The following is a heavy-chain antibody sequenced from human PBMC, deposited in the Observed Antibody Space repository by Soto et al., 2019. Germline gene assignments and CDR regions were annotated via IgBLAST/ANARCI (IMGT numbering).Heavy chain of an antibody. V-gene: IGHV1-69*13. CDR2: IIPIFGTA. J-gene: IGHJ6*02. CDR3: SRLHSHGTYGMDV. Sequence: ASVKVSCKASGGSFTYTLSWVRQAPRQGLGWMGGIIPIFGTANYAQKFQGRVTITADESTKTAYMELSTLRSEDTAVYYCSRLHSHGTYGMDVWGQGTTVTVSS. D-gene: IGHD5-18*01. CDR1: GGSFTYT.